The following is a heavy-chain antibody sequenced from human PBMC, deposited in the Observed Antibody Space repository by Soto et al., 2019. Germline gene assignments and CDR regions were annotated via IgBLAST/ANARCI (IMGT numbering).Heavy chain of an antibody. CDR3: PREGGYSGGNAFDT. Sequence: GGSLRLSCAASGFTFSTSNMYWVRQAPGKGLEWVSYISGSRFTIYYADTVKGRFTISRDNAKNSRYLKMNSLRDEDTAVYYSPREGGYSGGNAFDTWGEATMV. V-gene: IGHV3-48*02. D-gene: IGHD3-10*01. J-gene: IGHJ3*02. CDR2: ISGSRFTI. CDR1: GFTFSTSN.